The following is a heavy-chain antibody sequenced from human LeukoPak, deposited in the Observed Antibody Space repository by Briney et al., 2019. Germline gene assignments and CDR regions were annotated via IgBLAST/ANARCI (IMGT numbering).Heavy chain of an antibody. CDR3: VSAIRGSPIDY. CDR2: IKQDGSER. Sequence: GGSLRLSCAASGFSFSNSWMNWVRQAPGKGLEWVADIKQDGSERYYVDSVKGRFTISRDNAKNSLFLQMNSLRAEDTAIYYCVSAIRGSPIDYWGQGTLVSVPS. CDR1: GFSFSNSW. V-gene: IGHV3-7*01. J-gene: IGHJ4*02. D-gene: IGHD3-10*01.